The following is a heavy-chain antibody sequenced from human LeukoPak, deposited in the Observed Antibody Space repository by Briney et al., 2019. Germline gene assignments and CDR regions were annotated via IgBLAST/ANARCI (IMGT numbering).Heavy chain of an antibody. J-gene: IGHJ4*02. Sequence: PGGSLRLSCAASGFSFSTSSMSWVRQAPGKGLEWVSYITSGSSTLYYADSVKGRFTLSRDNAKNSLYLQMNSLRAEDTAVYYCAATQSYAYFDYWGQGTQVTVSS. CDR3: AATQSYAYFDY. CDR1: GFSFSTSS. CDR2: ITSGSSTL. D-gene: IGHD1-1*01. V-gene: IGHV3-48*01.